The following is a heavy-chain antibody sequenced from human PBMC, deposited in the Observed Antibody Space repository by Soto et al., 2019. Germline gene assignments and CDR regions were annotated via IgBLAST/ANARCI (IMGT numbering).Heavy chain of an antibody. Sequence: GGSLRLSCAASGFTFSSYAMHWVRQAPGKGLEWVAVISYDGSNKYYADSVKGRFTISRDNSKNTLYLQMNSLRAEDTAVYYCARDQLAAADAFDIWGQGTMVTV. J-gene: IGHJ3*02. CDR3: ARDQLAAADAFDI. CDR2: ISYDGSNK. CDR1: GFTFSSYA. D-gene: IGHD6-13*01. V-gene: IGHV3-30-3*01.